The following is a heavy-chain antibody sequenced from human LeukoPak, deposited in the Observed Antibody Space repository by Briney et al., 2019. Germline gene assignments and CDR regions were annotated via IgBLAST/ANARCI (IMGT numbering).Heavy chain of an antibody. V-gene: IGHV4-38-2*02. Sequence: SETLSLTCTVSDYSISSGYYWGWIRQPPGKGLEWIGSIYHSENTYYNPSLKSRVTISVDTSKNQFSLKLSSVTAADTAVYYCARLFYGDYAGYWGQGTLVTVSS. D-gene: IGHD4-17*01. CDR2: IYHSENT. J-gene: IGHJ4*02. CDR1: DYSISSGYY. CDR3: ARLFYGDYAGY.